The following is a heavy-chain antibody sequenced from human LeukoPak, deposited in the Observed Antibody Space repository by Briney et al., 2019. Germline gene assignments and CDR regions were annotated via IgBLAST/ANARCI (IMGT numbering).Heavy chain of an antibody. V-gene: IGHV4-39*07. CDR2: IYYSGST. Sequence: SETLSLTCTVSGGSISSSSYYWGWIRQPPGKGLEWIGSIYYSGSTYYNPSLKSRVTISVDTSKNQFSLKLSSVTAADTAVYYCARDRGIAAAGKNWFDPWGQGTLVTVSS. CDR1: GGSISSSSYY. CDR3: ARDRGIAAAGKNWFDP. J-gene: IGHJ5*02. D-gene: IGHD6-13*01.